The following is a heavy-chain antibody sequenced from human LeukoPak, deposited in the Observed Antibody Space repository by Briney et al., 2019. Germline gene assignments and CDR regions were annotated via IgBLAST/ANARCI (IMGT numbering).Heavy chain of an antibody. J-gene: IGHJ4*02. CDR1: GFTFSTYS. V-gene: IGHV3-48*04. Sequence: GGSLRLSCAASGFTFSTYSLSWVRQAPGKGLEWVSYIGGTGTTIYYADSVKGRFTISRDNAKNSLYLQMNSLRAEDTAVYYCARDAPFSYWGQGTLVTVSS. CDR3: ARDAPFSY. CDR2: IGGTGTTI.